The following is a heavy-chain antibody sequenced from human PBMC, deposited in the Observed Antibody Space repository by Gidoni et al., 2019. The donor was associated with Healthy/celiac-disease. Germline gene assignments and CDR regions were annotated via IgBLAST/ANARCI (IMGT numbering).Heavy chain of an antibody. J-gene: IGHJ4*02. Sequence: QVQLVESGGGVVQPGGSLRLFCAASGFTFSCYGLHWVRQAPGKGLEWVAFIRYDGSNKYYADSVKGRFTISRDNSKNTLYLQMNSLRAEDTAVYYCAKDVGKYDYIWGSYGEDYFDYWGQGTLVTVSS. CDR2: IRYDGSNK. CDR1: GFTFSCYG. D-gene: IGHD3-16*01. CDR3: AKDVGKYDYIWGSYGEDYFDY. V-gene: IGHV3-30*02.